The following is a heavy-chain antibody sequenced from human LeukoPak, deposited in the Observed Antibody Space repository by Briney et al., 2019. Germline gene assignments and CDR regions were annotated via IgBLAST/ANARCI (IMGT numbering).Heavy chain of an antibody. J-gene: IGHJ4*02. CDR2: IKQDGSVK. Sequence: GGSLRLSCAAYGVSFSAYWMSWVRQTPEKGLEFVANIKQDGSVKNYMDSLKGRSTISRDNARESLYLVINSLRADDTAVYYCARDPDSSAFDLWGQGALVTVSS. CDR1: GVSFSAYW. CDR3: ARDPDSSAFDL. V-gene: IGHV3-7*01.